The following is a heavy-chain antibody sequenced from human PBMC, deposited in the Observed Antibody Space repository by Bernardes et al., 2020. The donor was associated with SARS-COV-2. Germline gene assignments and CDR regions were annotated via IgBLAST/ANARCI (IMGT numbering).Heavy chain of an antibody. CDR2: IKQDGSEI. J-gene: IGHJ3*01. CDR3: ARLYYYGWGPAVDAFDL. V-gene: IGHV3-7*04. D-gene: IGHD3-10*01. Sequence: GGSLRLSCAASGFTFSRYWMSWVRQSPGRGLEWVANIKQDGSEIHDADSVKGRFTISRDNAKNSLYRQMNSLRAEDTAVYYCARLYYYGWGPAVDAFDLWGQGTMVTVSS. CDR1: GFTFSRYW.